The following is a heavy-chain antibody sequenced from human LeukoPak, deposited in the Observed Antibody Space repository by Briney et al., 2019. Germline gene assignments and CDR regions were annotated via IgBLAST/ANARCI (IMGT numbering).Heavy chain of an antibody. CDR3: AKEDSGSYWVDY. D-gene: IGHD1-26*01. V-gene: IGHV3-21*01. CDR2: ISSSSSYI. Sequence: GGSLRLSCAASGFTFSSHSMNWVRQAPGKGLEWVSSISSSSSYIYYADSVKGRFTISRHNAKNSLYLQMNSLRAEDTAVYYCAKEDSGSYWVDYWGQGTLVTVSS. CDR1: GFTFSSHS. J-gene: IGHJ4*02.